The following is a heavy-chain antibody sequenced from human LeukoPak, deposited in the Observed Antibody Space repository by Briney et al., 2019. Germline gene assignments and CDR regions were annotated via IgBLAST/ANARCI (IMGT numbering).Heavy chain of an antibody. V-gene: IGHV4-59*08. CDR2: IYYSGNT. D-gene: IGHD3-22*01. CDR1: GGSISGYY. Sequence: SETLSLTCTGTGGSISGYYWSWIRQPPGKGLEYIGYIYYSGNTDYNPSLKSRVTISVDTSKNQFSLKLSTMTATDTAVYYCARHYYDSSGYYFFDYWGQGTLVTVSS. CDR3: ARHYYDSSGYYFFDY. J-gene: IGHJ4*02.